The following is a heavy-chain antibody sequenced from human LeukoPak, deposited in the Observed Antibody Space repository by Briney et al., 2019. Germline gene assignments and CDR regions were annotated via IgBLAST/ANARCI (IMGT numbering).Heavy chain of an antibody. V-gene: IGHV3-23*01. CDR2: ISGSGGST. CDR3: ATTLLRASTYMDV. D-gene: IGHD1-1*01. J-gene: IGHJ6*03. Sequence: AGTLRLSCAASGFTFSSYFMSWVRQAPGKGLEWVSGISGSGGSTYYADSVKGRFTISRDNSKTTLYLQMNSLRAEDTAVYYCATTLLRASTYMDVWGKGTTVTVSS. CDR1: GFTFSSYF.